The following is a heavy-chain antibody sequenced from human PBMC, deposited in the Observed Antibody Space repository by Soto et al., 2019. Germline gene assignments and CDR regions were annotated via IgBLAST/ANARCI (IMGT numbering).Heavy chain of an antibody. V-gene: IGHV3-15*07. CDR2: IKSKTDGGTT. CDR1: GFTFSNAW. J-gene: IGHJ6*02. CDR3: TTTTVTTFRPSAWKNYYYGMDV. D-gene: IGHD4-17*01. Sequence: PGGSLRLSCAASGFTFSNAWMNWVRQAPGKGLEWVGRIKSKTDGGTTDYAAPVKGRFTIPRDDSKNTLYLQMNSLKTEDTAVYYCTTTTVTTFRPSAWKNYYYGMDVWGQGTTVTVSS.